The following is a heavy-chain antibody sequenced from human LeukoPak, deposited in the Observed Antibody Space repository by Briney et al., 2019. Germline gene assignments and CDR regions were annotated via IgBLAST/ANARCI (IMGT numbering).Heavy chain of an antibody. D-gene: IGHD6-6*01. CDR2: IYYSGST. CDR1: GGSISTYY. CDR3: ATGYSSYYFDY. Sequence: SETLSLTCSVSGGSISTYYWSWIRQTPGKGLEWIGYIYYSGSTNYNPSLESRVTMSVDTSKNQLSLNLTSVTAADTAVYFCATGYSSYYFDYWGLGTPVTVSS. J-gene: IGHJ4*02. V-gene: IGHV4-59*01.